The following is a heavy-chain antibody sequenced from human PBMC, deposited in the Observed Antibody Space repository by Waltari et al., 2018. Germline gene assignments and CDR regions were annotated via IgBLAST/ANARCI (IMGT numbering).Heavy chain of an antibody. V-gene: IGHV3-30*01. CDR3: ARGGIFDY. D-gene: IGHD3-16*01. J-gene: IGHJ4*02. Sequence: QVQLVESGGGVVQPGRSLRLSCAASGFTFTSYAMHWVRQAPGKGLGWVAGISYDGTDKYYADSVKGRFIISRDNSKNTLYLQMNSLRTEDTAVYYCARGGIFDYWGQGTLVTVSS. CDR2: ISYDGTDK. CDR1: GFTFTSYA.